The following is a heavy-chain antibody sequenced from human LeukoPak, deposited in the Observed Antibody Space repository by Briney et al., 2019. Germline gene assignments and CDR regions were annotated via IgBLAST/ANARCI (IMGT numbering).Heavy chain of an antibody. CDR1: GGSNRSYY. V-gene: IGHV4-59*01. J-gene: IGHJ4*02. D-gene: IGHD4-17*01. Sequence: PSETLSLTCTVSGGSNRSYYWSWIRQPPGKGLEWIGYIYYSGSTNYNPSLKSRVTISVDTSKNHFSLKLSSVTAADTAVYYCARHLNGDYFDYWGQGTLVTVSS. CDR3: ARHLNGDYFDY. CDR2: IYYSGST.